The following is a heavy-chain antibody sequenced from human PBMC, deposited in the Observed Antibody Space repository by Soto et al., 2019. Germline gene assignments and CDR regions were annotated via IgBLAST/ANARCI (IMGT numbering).Heavy chain of an antibody. CDR3: ARDPYHVLMVNAPNLYGMDV. J-gene: IGHJ6*02. D-gene: IGHD2-8*01. CDR1: GYTFTTYD. V-gene: IGHV1-18*01. Sequence: QVQLVQSGAEVKKPGASVKVSCKASGYTFTTYDISWVRQAPGQGLEWMGRISTYNGNTNYPQSLQGRLTMTTDTAXNTPDXXLRNLKSDDAAVSYCARDPYHVLMVNAPNLYGMDVWGQGTTVTVSS. CDR2: ISTYNGNT.